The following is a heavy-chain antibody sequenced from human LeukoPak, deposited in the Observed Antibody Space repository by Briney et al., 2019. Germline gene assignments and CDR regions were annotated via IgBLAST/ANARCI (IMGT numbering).Heavy chain of an antibody. CDR1: GGSISSGGYY. Sequence: SETLSLTCTVSGGSISSGGYYWSWIRQHPGKGLEWIGYIYYSGSTYFNPSLKSRVTISVDTSKNQFSLKLSSVTAADTAVYYCARDRITMVRARSFYGMDVWGQGTTVTVSS. D-gene: IGHD3-10*01. V-gene: IGHV4-31*03. CDR2: IYYSGST. CDR3: ARDRITMVRARSFYGMDV. J-gene: IGHJ6*02.